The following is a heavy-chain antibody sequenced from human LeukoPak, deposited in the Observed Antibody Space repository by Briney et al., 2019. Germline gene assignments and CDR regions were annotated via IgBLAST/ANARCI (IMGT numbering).Heavy chain of an antibody. CDR1: GFTVSSNY. CDR3: AGGTYYYSLFDY. V-gene: IGHV3-53*04. Sequence: PGGSLRLSCAASGFTVSSNYMSWVRQAPGKGLEWVSVIYSGGSTYYADSVKGRFTIPRHNSKNTLYLQMNSLRAEDTAVYYCAGGTYYYSLFDYWGQGTLVTVSS. CDR2: IYSGGST. D-gene: IGHD3-10*01. J-gene: IGHJ4*02.